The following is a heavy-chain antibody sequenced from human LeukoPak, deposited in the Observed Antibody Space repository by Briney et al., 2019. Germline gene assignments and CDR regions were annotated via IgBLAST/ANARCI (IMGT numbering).Heavy chain of an antibody. CDR2: INAGNGNT. D-gene: IGHD1-26*01. V-gene: IGHV1-3*03. Sequence: ASVKVSCKTSGYTFTIYAIHWVRQAPGQRLEWMGWINAGNGNTKYSQEWQGRVTITRDTSASTVYMELSSLRSEDMAVYYCARNETYYGFDYWGQGTLVTVSS. CDR3: ARNETYYGFDY. CDR1: GYTFTIYA. J-gene: IGHJ4*02.